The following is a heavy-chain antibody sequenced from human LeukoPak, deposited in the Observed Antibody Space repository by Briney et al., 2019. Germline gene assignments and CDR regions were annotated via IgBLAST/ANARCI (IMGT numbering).Heavy chain of an antibody. CDR2: INGDASNT. J-gene: IGHJ4*02. CDR3: AKSTYVDYPCCLDY. Sequence: PGGSLRLSCAASGLTFNSYWMHWVRQVAGKGLVWVARINGDASNTTYADSVKGRFTISRDNSKNTLYLQMSSLRAEDMAVYYCAKSTYVDYPCCLDYWGQGTLVTVSS. V-gene: IGHV3-74*03. D-gene: IGHD3-9*01. CDR1: GLTFNSYW.